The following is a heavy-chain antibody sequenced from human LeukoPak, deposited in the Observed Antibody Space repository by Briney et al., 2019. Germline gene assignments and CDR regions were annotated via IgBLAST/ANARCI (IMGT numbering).Heavy chain of an antibody. Sequence: ASVKVSCKASGYTFTSYGISWVRQAPGQGLEWMGWISAYNGSTNYAQKLQGRVTMTTDTSTSTAYMELRSLRSDDTAVYYCARDLSGGYSYGHFDYWGQGTLVTVSS. D-gene: IGHD5-18*01. J-gene: IGHJ4*02. CDR3: ARDLSGGYSYGHFDY. V-gene: IGHV1-18*01. CDR2: ISAYNGST. CDR1: GYTFTSYG.